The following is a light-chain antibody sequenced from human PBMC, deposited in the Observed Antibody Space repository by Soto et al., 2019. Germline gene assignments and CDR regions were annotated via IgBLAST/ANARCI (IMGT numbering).Light chain of an antibody. CDR3: QQYGSSIFT. V-gene: IGKV3-20*01. CDR1: QSVSSSY. J-gene: IGKJ3*01. CDR2: GAS. Sequence: EIVLTQSPGTLSLSPGERATLSCRASQSVSSSYLGWYQQKPGQAPRLLIYGASNRATGIPDRFSGSGSGTDFSLTISRLEPEDFAVYYCQQYGSSIFTFGPGTKVDIK.